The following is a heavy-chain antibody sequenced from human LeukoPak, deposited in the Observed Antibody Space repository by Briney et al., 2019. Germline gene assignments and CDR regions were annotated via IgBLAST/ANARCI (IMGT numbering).Heavy chain of an antibody. Sequence: GGSLRLSCAASGFTFSDYWMSWVRQTPGKGLEWVANINKDGSKIYYVDSVKGRFTISRDNAKNSLFLRMDSLRAEDTAIYYCARDGSCFDYWGQGMQVTVSS. V-gene: IGHV3-7*01. CDR2: INKDGSKI. CDR3: ARDGSCFDY. CDR1: GFTFSDYW. J-gene: IGHJ4*02. D-gene: IGHD2-15*01.